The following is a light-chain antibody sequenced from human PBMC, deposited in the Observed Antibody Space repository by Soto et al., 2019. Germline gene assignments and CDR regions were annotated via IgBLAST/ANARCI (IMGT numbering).Light chain of an antibody. J-gene: IGLJ2*01. CDR1: NSNIGTYT. CDR3: AAWDDSLNGVL. CDR2: TNN. V-gene: IGLV1-44*01. Sequence: QSVLTQPPSASGTPGQRVVISCSGSNSNIGTYTVNWYQQLPGTAPRLLIYTNNQRPSGVSDRFSGSKSGTSASLAISGLQSEDEADYYCAAWDDSLNGVLFGGGTKVTVL.